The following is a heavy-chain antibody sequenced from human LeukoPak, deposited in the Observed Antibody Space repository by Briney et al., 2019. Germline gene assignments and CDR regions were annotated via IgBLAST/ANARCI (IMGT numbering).Heavy chain of an antibody. CDR3: ARGANWGSPDY. J-gene: IGHJ4*02. D-gene: IGHD7-27*01. CDR2: IYDSGST. CDR1: GGSISSYS. V-gene: IGHV4-59*01. Sequence: SETLSLTCTVSGGSISSYSWSWIRQPPGKGLECIGYIYDSGSTNYNPSLKSRVAISVDKSKNQFSLKLSYVTAADTAVYYCARGANWGSPDYWGQGTLVTVSS.